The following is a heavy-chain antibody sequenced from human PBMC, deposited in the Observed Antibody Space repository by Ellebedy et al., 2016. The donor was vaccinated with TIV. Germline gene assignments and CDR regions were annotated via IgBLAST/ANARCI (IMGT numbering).Heavy chain of an antibody. Sequence: GESLKISCAASGFTFSNFGMTWVRPAPGKGLAWVSTIINTGSRTYYADSVEGRFTISRDNSKNTLYLQMNSLRAGDTAVYYCAKDKVFGDSKWEIDVWGQGITVTVSS. J-gene: IGHJ6*02. D-gene: IGHD1-26*01. CDR3: AKDKVFGDSKWEIDV. CDR2: IINTGSRT. V-gene: IGHV3-23*01. CDR1: GFTFSNFG.